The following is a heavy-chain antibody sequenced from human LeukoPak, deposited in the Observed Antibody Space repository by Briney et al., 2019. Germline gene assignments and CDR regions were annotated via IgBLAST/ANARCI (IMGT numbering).Heavy chain of an antibody. J-gene: IGHJ4*02. D-gene: IGHD3-22*01. CDR3: ARDLDSSGTDGGFDY. V-gene: IGHV1-2*02. CDR1: GYTFTGYY. Sequence: ASVKVSCKASGYTFTGYYMHWVRQAPGQGLEWMGWINPNSGGTNYAQKFQGRVTMTRDTSISTAYMELSRLRSDDTAVYYCARDLDSSGTDGGFDYWGQGTLVTVSS. CDR2: INPNSGGT.